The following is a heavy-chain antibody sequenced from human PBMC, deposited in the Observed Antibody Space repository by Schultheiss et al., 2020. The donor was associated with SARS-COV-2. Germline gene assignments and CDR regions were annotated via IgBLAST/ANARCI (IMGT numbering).Heavy chain of an antibody. V-gene: IGHV3-21*01. Sequence: GGSLRLSCAASGFTFSSYSMNWVRQAPGKGLEWVSSISSSSSYIYYADSVKGRFTISRDNAKNSLYLQMNSLRAEDTAVYYCARDPHPMIVGAYYGMDVWGQGTTVTVSS. D-gene: IGHD3-22*01. J-gene: IGHJ6*02. CDR3: ARDPHPMIVGAYYGMDV. CDR1: GFTFSSYS. CDR2: ISSSSSYI.